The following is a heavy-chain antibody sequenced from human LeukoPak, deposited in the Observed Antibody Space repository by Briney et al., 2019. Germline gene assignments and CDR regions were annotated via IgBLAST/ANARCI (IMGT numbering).Heavy chain of an antibody. V-gene: IGHV4-39*01. J-gene: IGHJ4*02. CDR1: GGSISSSSYY. D-gene: IGHD1-7*01. CDR2: IYYSGST. Sequence: SETLSLTCTVSGGSISSSSYYWGWIRQPPGKGLEWIGSIYYSGSTYYNPSLKSRVTISVDTSKNQFSLKLSSVTAADTAVYYCARHPNYGRGYFDYWGQGTLVTVSS. CDR3: ARHPNYGRGYFDY.